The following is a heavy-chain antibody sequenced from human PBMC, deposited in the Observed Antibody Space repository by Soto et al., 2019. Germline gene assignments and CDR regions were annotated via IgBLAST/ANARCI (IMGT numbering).Heavy chain of an antibody. Sequence: QVQLQESGPGLVKPSQTLSLTCTVSGGSISSGGYYWSWIRQHPGKGLEWIGYIYFSGSTYYNPSPKSRVTISVDTSKNQFPLKLSSVTAADTAVYYCASSSYSSSSGWYFDLWGRGTLVTVSS. J-gene: IGHJ2*01. CDR2: IYFSGST. CDR1: GGSISSGGYY. V-gene: IGHV4-31*03. D-gene: IGHD6-6*01. CDR3: ASSSYSSSSGWYFDL.